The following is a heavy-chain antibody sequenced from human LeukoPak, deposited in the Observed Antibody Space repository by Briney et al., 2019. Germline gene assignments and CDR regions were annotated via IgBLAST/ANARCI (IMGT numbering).Heavy chain of an antibody. CDR1: GGSISGYY. V-gene: IGHV4-59*01. J-gene: IGHJ6*02. D-gene: IGHD5-18*01. CDR3: ARGWDTGYGYYDMDV. Sequence: SETLSLTCTVSGGSISGYYWSWIRQPPGKGLEWIGNIYYSGTVNYSPSLKSRVTISVATSNNQFSLNLLFVTAADSAVYYCARGWDTGYGYYDMDVWGQGTTVTVSS. CDR2: IYYSGTV.